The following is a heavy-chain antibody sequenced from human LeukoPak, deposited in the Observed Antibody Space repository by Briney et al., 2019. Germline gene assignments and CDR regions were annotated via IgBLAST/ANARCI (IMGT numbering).Heavy chain of an antibody. CDR2: INPNSGGT. D-gene: IGHD2-21*02. CDR1: GYTFTGYY. V-gene: IGHV1-2*06. Sequence: ASVKVSCKASGYTFTGYYMHWVRQAPGQGLEWMGRINPNSGGTNYAQKFQGRVTMTRDTAISTAYIELSRLRSDDTAVYYCARGPFIVVVTDRFDYWGQGTLVTVSS. J-gene: IGHJ4*02. CDR3: ARGPFIVVVTDRFDY.